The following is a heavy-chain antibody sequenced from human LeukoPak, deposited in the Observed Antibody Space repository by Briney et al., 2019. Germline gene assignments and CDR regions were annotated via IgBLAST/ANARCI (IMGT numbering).Heavy chain of an antibody. V-gene: IGHV1-2*02. CDR1: GYTFTGYY. J-gene: IGHJ4*02. CDR2: INPNSGGT. D-gene: IGHD1-26*01. Sequence: ASVKVSCKASGYTFTGYYMHWVRQAPGQGLEWMGWINPNSGGTNYAQKFQGRVTMTRDTSISTAYMELSRLRSDDTAVYHCARVGYSGSYFGSPYYFDYWGQGTLVTVSS. CDR3: ARVGYSGSYFGSPYYFDY.